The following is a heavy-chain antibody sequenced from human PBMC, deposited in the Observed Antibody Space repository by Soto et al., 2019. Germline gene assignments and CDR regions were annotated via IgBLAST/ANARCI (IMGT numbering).Heavy chain of an antibody. Sequence: PSETLSLTCTVSGGSVSSGSYYWSWIRQPPGKGLEWIGYIYYSGSTNYNPSLKSRVTISVDTSKNQFSLKLSSVTAADTAVYYCARAIAVAVQSPIDYWGQGTLVTVSS. CDR3: ARAIAVAVQSPIDY. V-gene: IGHV4-61*01. CDR2: IYYSGST. CDR1: GGSVSSGSYY. J-gene: IGHJ4*02. D-gene: IGHD6-19*01.